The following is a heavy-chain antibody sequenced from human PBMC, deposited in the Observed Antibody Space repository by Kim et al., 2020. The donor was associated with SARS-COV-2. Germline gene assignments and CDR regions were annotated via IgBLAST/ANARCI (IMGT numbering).Heavy chain of an antibody. J-gene: IGHJ4*02. CDR3: ARRFSTNWALDY. CDR2: IYRGGDT. D-gene: IGHD2-2*01. V-gene: IGHV3-53*04. Sequence: GGSLRLSCVASGFTVTTSYMSWVRQAPGKGLEWVSVIYRGGDTYYADSVKGRFTTSRHNSKNTLYLEMNTLRPEDTAVYYCARRFSTNWALDYWGQGTL. CDR1: GFTVTTSY.